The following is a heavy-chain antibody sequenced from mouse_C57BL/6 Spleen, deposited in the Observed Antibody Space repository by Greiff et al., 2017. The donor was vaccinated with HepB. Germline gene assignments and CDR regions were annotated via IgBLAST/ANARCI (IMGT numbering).Heavy chain of an antibody. J-gene: IGHJ2*01. CDR1: GYSITSGYY. CDR2: ISYDGSN. CDR3: ARRGWDYLDY. V-gene: IGHV3-6*01. Sequence: DVQLQESGPGLVKPSQSLSLTCSVTGYSITSGYYWNWIRQFPGNKLEWMGYISYDGSNNYNPSLKNRISITRDTSKNQFFLKLNSVTTEDTATYYCARRGWDYLDYWGQGTTLTVSS. D-gene: IGHD2-3*01.